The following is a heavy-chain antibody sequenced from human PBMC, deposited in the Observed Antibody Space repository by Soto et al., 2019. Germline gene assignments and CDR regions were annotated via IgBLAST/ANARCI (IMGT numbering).Heavy chain of an antibody. Sequence: GGSLRLSCGASGFTFSVYAMTWVRQAPGKRLEWVSAISGNGGSTYYADSVKGRFTISRDNSKSTLHLQMNSLGVEDTAVYYCAKDRTFGPPLVRFDSWGQGTLVTVSS. CDR2: ISGNGGST. D-gene: IGHD6-6*01. CDR1: GFTFSVYA. V-gene: IGHV3-23*01. J-gene: IGHJ4*02. CDR3: AKDRTFGPPLVRFDS.